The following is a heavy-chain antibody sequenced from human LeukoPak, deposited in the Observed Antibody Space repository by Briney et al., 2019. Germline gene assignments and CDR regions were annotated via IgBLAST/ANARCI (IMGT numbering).Heavy chain of an antibody. D-gene: IGHD3-3*01. CDR1: GYTFTSYD. V-gene: IGHV1-8*01. Sequence: ASVKVSCKASGYTFTSYDINWVRQATGQGLEWMGWMNPNSGNTGYAQKFQGRVTMTTDTSTSTAYMELRSLRSDDTAVYYCARDFLDDFWSGYYSGYYYYMDVWGKGTTVTVSS. CDR2: MNPNSGNT. CDR3: ARDFLDDFWSGYYSGYYYYMDV. J-gene: IGHJ6*03.